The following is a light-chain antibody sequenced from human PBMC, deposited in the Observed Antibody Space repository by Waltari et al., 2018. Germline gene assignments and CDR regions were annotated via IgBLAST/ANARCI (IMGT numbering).Light chain of an antibody. V-gene: IGLV1-44*01. CDR1: SSNIGSNT. Sequence: QSVLTQPPSASGTPGQRVTISCSGGSSNIGSNTVNWYQQLPGTAPKLLIYTTDQRPSGVPDRVSGSKSGTSASLAISGLQSEDEADYYCAAWDDSLTGSVVFGGGTKLTVL. CDR3: AAWDDSLTGSVV. J-gene: IGLJ2*01. CDR2: TTD.